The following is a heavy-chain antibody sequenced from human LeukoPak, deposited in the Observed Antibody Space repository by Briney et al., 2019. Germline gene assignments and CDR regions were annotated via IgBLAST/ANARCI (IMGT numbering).Heavy chain of an antibody. J-gene: IGHJ3*02. V-gene: IGHV1-18*01. CDR3: ARDRGAYYYDSSGYKPQQKGEAFDI. CDR2: ISAYKGNT. D-gene: IGHD3-22*01. Sequence: ASVKVSCKASGYTFTSYGISWVRQAPGQGLEWMGWISAYKGNTNYAQKLQGRVTMTTDTSTSTAHMELRSLRSADTAVYYCARDRGAYYYDSSGYKPQQKGEAFDIWGQGTMVTVSS. CDR1: GYTFTSYG.